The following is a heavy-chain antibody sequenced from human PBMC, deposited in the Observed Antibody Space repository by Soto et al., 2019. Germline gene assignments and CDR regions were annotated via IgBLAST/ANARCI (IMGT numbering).Heavy chain of an antibody. V-gene: IGHV1-18*01. J-gene: IGHJ4*02. Sequence: ASVKVSCKASGFTFTNYAFTWVRQAPGQGLEWMGWVSAYNGNTRYAQKFQDRVTMTTDTSTRTVYMELRSLRFDDAAVYYCACYFTGCPPDRVYCWGQGTQVTVSS. D-gene: IGHD3-10*01. CDR2: VSAYNGNT. CDR1: GFTFTNYA. CDR3: ACYFTGCPPDRVYC.